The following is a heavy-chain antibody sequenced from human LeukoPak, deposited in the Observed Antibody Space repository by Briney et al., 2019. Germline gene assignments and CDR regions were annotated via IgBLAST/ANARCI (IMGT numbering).Heavy chain of an antibody. J-gene: IGHJ4*02. Sequence: ASVKVSCKASGYSFTSYGIHWVRQAPGQGLEWMGIINPSGSSTTYAQNFQGRVTMTGGTSTGTVYMELSSLRSEDTAVYYCARDYYDSSGYYHGGHWGQGTLVTVSS. CDR3: ARDYYDSSGYYHGGH. D-gene: IGHD3-22*01. CDR2: INPSGSST. V-gene: IGHV1-46*01. CDR1: GYSFTSYG.